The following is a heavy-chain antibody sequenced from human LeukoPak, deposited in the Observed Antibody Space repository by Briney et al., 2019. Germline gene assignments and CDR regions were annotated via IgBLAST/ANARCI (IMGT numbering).Heavy chain of an antibody. Sequence: PGGSLRLSCAASGFTFDDYAMHWVRQAPGKGLEWVSGISWNSGSMGYADSVKGRFTISRDNAKNSLYLQMNSLRAEDMALYYCAKGTQSGAFDIWGQGTMVTVSS. CDR2: ISWNSGSM. J-gene: IGHJ3*02. V-gene: IGHV3-9*03. CDR3: AKGTQSGAFDI. CDR1: GFTFDDYA.